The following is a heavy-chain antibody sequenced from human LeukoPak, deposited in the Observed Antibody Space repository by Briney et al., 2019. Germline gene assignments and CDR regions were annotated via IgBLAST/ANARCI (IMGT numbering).Heavy chain of an antibody. CDR1: GFTFSSYA. V-gene: IGHV3-30-3*01. CDR3: ARGRGSATLPHFDY. D-gene: IGHD5-24*01. CDR2: ISYDGSNK. J-gene: IGHJ4*02. Sequence: GGSLRLSCAASGFTFSSYAMHWVRQAPGKGLEWVAVISYDGSNKYYADSVKGRFTISRDNSKNTLYLQMNSLRAGDTAVYYCARGRGSATLPHFDYWGQGTLVTVSS.